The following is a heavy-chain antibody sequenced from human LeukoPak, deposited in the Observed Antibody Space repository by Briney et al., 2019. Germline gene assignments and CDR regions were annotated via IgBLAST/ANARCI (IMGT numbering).Heavy chain of an antibody. D-gene: IGHD6-6*01. V-gene: IGHV4-34*01. Sequence: SETLSLTCAVYGGSFSGYYWSWIRQPPGKGLEWIGEINHSGSTNYNPSLKSRVTISVDTSKNQFSLKLSSVTAADTAVYYCARGEASSIAARPSRGRYFDYWGQGTLVTVSS. J-gene: IGHJ4*02. CDR2: INHSGST. CDR1: GGSFSGYY. CDR3: ARGEASSIAARPSRGRYFDY.